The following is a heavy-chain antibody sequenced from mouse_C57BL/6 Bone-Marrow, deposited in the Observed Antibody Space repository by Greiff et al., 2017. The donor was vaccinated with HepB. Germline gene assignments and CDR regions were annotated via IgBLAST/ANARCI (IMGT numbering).Heavy chain of an antibody. CDR2: IDPEDGDT. J-gene: IGHJ2*01. CDR1: GFNNKDYY. V-gene: IGHV14-1*01. Sequence: VQLQQSGAELVRPGASVKLSCTASGFNNKDYYMHWVKQRPEQGLEWIGRIDPEDGDTEYAPKFQGKATMTADTSSNTAYLQLSSLTSEDIAVYYCTTGGVCSFDYWGQGITLTVSS. CDR3: TTGGVCSFDY.